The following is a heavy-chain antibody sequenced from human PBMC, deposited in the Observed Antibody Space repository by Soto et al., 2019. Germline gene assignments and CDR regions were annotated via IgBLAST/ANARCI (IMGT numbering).Heavy chain of an antibody. CDR1: GFTFSAYF. D-gene: IGHD3-16*02. CDR2: ISGSSTYI. CDR3: ARAPSDGDYVWGSYPLGY. V-gene: IGHV3-21*01. Sequence: PGGSLRLSCAASGFTFSAYFMNWVRQAPGKGLEWVSSISGSSTYIYYSDSVKGRFTISRDNAKNSLYLQMNSLRAEDTAVYYCARAPSDGDYVWGSYPLGYWGQGTLVTVSS. J-gene: IGHJ4*02.